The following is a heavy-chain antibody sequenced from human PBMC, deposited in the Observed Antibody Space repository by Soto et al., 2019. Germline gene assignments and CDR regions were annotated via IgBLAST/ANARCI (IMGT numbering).Heavy chain of an antibody. Sequence: ASVKVSCKVSGYTLTELSMHWVRQAPGKGLEWMGGFDPEDGETIYAQKFQGRVTMTEDTSTDTAYMELSSLRSEDTAVYYCATQTRWGSSPHGYYYGMDVWGQGTTVIVSS. CDR3: ATQTRWGSSPHGYYYGMDV. J-gene: IGHJ6*02. CDR2: FDPEDGET. D-gene: IGHD6-13*01. V-gene: IGHV1-24*01. CDR1: GYTLTELS.